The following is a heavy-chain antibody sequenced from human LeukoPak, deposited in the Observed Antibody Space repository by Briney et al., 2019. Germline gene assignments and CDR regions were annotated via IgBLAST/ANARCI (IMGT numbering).Heavy chain of an antibody. V-gene: IGHV3-23*01. J-gene: IGHJ6*02. D-gene: IGHD6-13*01. CDR2: ISGSGGST. CDR1: GFTFSIYA. Sequence: GGSLRLSCAASGFTFSIYAMSWVRQAPGKGLEWVSAISGSGGSTYYADSVKGRFTISRDNSKNTLYLQMNSLRAEDTAVYYCAKVQAAAGTNGMDVWGQGTTVTVSS. CDR3: AKVQAAAGTNGMDV.